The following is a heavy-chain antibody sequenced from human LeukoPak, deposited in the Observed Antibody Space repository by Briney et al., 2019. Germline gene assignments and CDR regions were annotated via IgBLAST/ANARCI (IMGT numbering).Heavy chain of an antibody. Sequence: SETLSLTCAVYGGSFSGYYWSWIRQPPGKGLDWIGEINHSGSTNYKPSLKSRFNISVDTSKNKFSLKLSSVTAADTAVYYCARTKLKRITMIVVTRASGYWGQGTLVTVSS. J-gene: IGHJ4*02. D-gene: IGHD3-22*01. CDR2: INHSGST. CDR1: GGSFSGYY. CDR3: ARTKLKRITMIVVTRASGY. V-gene: IGHV4-34*01.